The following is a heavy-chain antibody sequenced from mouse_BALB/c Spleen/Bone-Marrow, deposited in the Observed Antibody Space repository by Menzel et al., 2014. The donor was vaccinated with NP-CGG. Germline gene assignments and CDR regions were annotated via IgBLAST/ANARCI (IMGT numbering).Heavy chain of an antibody. D-gene: IGHD2-4*01. Sequence: EVQLQQSGAELVKPGASVKLSCTASGFNIKDTYMHWVKQRPERGLEWIGRIDPANGSTKYDPKFQGKATITADTSSNTAYLQLSSLTSEDTAVYYCATMITDWYFDVWGAGTTVTVSS. V-gene: IGHV14-3*02. CDR1: GFNIKDTY. CDR2: IDPANGST. J-gene: IGHJ1*01. CDR3: ATMITDWYFDV.